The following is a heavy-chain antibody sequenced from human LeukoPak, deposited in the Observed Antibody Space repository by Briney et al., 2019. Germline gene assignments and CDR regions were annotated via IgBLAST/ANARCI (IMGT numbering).Heavy chain of an antibody. Sequence: PGGSLRLSCAASGFTFSSYEMNWVRQAPGKGLEWVSYITSSGSTIYYADSVKGRFTISRDNAKNSLYLQINSLRDEDSAVYYCARYSQSGDAFNSWGQGTMVTVSS. CDR3: ARYSQSGDAFNS. CDR2: ITSSGSTI. J-gene: IGHJ3*02. V-gene: IGHV3-48*03. D-gene: IGHD2-21*01. CDR1: GFTFSSYE.